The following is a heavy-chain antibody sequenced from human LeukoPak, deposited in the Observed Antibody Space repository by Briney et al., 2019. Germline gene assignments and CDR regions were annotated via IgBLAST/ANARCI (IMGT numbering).Heavy chain of an antibody. Sequence: ASVKVSCKASGYTFTGYYMHWVRQAPGQGLEWMGRINPNSGGTNYAQKLQGRVTMTTDTSTSTAYMELRSLRSDDTAVYYCARSYSSSSSPDYWGQGTLVTVSS. D-gene: IGHD6-6*01. V-gene: IGHV1-2*06. J-gene: IGHJ4*02. CDR3: ARSYSSSSSPDY. CDR1: GYTFTGYY. CDR2: INPNSGGT.